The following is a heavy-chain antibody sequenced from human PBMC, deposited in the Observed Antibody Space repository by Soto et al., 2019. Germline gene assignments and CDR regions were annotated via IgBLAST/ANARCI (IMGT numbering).Heavy chain of an antibody. Sequence: ASVKVSCKASGYTFSNFGISWVRQAPGQGLEWLGWISTDNGNTKSAQKFQGRVTMTADTAATTAYMELRSLRSGDTAVYFCTRDAKYYDILTGYFVNDYWG. CDR3: TRDAKYYDILTGYFVNDY. J-gene: IGHJ4*01. V-gene: IGHV1-18*01. CDR1: GYTFSNFG. D-gene: IGHD3-9*01. CDR2: ISTDNGNT.